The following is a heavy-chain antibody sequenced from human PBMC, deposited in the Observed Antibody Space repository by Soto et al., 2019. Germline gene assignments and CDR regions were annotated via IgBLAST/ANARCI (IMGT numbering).Heavy chain of an antibody. CDR3: AREEYRQLDH. Sequence: QVQLVQSGAEVKKPGASVKVSCKASGYTFTNYGISWVRQAPGQGLEWMGWISTNSGHTDYAQNLRGRVTMTTDTSTTTVYMELLSLRADDTVVYYCAREEYRQLDHWGQGTLVTVSA. J-gene: IGHJ5*02. CDR1: GYTFTNYG. V-gene: IGHV1-18*04. CDR2: ISTNSGHT. D-gene: IGHD3-16*02.